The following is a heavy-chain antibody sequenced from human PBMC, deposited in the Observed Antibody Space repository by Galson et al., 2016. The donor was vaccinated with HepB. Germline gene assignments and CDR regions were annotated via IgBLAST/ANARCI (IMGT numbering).Heavy chain of an antibody. Sequence: SLRLSCAASGFTFSDYAMSWVRQAPGKGLQWVSTIRGTGVTTHYADSVKGRFTISRDNSKNTLYLQMSSLRAEDTAMYYCEKATPYYDVLTGFFVYYSDYWGHGTLVTVSS. CDR1: GFTFSDYA. V-gene: IGHV3-23*01. J-gene: IGHJ4*01. CDR2: IRGTGVTT. D-gene: IGHD3-9*01. CDR3: EKATPYYDVLTGFFVYYSDY.